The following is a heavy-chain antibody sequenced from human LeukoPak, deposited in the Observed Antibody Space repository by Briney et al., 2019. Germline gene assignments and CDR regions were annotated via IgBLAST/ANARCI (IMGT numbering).Heavy chain of an antibody. V-gene: IGHV1-69*13. D-gene: IGHD3-10*01. CDR3: ARSSEVRGVVNWFDP. CDR1: GGTFSSYA. CDR2: IIPIFGTA. Sequence: SVKVSCKASGGTFSSYAISWVRQAPGQGLEWMGGIIPIFGTANYAQKFQGRVTITADESTSTAYMELSSLRSEDTAVYYCARSSEVRGVVNWFDPWGQGTLVTVSS. J-gene: IGHJ5*02.